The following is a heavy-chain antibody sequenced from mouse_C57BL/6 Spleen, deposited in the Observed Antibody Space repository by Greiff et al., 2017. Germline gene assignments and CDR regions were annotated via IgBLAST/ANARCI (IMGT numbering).Heavy chain of an antibody. CDR1: GYAFSSSW. J-gene: IGHJ2*01. CDR2: IYPGDGDT. V-gene: IGHV1-82*01. Sequence: QVQLKQSGPELVKPGASVKISCKASGYAFSSSWMNWVKQRPGKGLEWIGRIYPGDGDTKYNGKFKGKATLTADKSSSTAYMQLSSLTSEDSAVYFCARGGYDRGFDYWGQGTTLTVSS. CDR3: ARGGYDRGFDY. D-gene: IGHD2-3*01.